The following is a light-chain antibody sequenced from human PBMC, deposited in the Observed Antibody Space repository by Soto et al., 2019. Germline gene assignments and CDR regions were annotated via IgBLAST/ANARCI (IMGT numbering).Light chain of an antibody. V-gene: IGKV3-15*01. CDR2: GAS. CDR3: QQYNNWPPWT. CDR1: QSVSSS. J-gene: IGKJ1*01. Sequence: EIVVTQSPATLSVSTGERATLSCRASQSVSSSLAWYQQKPGQAPRLLIYGASTRATVIPARFSGSGSGTEFTLTISSLQSEDFAVYYCQQYNNWPPWTFGQGTKVDIK.